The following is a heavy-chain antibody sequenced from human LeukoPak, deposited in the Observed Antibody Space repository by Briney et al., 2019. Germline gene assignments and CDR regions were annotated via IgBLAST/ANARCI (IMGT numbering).Heavy chain of an antibody. CDR3: ARDPGAVTTSYYYYYYGMDV. CDR2: IYYSGST. Sequence: PSETLSLTCTVSGGSISSYYWSWIRQPPGKGLEWIGYIYYSGSTNYNPSLKSRVTISVDTSKNQFSLKLSSVTAADTAVYYCARDPGAVTTSYYYYYYGMDVWGQGTTVTVSS. D-gene: IGHD4-17*01. V-gene: IGHV4-59*01. J-gene: IGHJ6*02. CDR1: GGSISSYY.